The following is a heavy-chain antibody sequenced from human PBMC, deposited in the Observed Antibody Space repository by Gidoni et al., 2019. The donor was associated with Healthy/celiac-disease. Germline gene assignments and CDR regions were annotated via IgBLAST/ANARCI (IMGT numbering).Heavy chain of an antibody. CDR2: ISYDGSNK. Sequence: QVQLVESGGGVVQPGRSLRLSCAASGFTFSSYGMHWVRQAPGKGLEWVAVISYDGSNKYYADSVKGRFTISRDNSKNTLYLQMNSLRAEDTAVYYCAKDLAAGTHPVDYWGQGTLVTVSS. CDR3: AKDLAAGTHPVDY. J-gene: IGHJ4*02. V-gene: IGHV3-30*18. CDR1: GFTFSSYG. D-gene: IGHD6-13*01.